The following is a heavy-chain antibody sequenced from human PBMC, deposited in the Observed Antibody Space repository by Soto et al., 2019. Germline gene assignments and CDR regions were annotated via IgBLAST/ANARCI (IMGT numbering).Heavy chain of an antibody. Sequence: MRLSCAASGFTFSSYAMSWVRQAPGKGLEWVSAISGSGGSTYYADSVKGRFTISRDNSKNTLYLQMNSLRAEDTAVYYCAKDLGIAALYNWFDPWGQGTLVTVSS. D-gene: IGHD6-13*01. V-gene: IGHV3-23*01. J-gene: IGHJ5*02. CDR1: GFTFSSYA. CDR2: ISGSGGST. CDR3: AKDLGIAALYNWFDP.